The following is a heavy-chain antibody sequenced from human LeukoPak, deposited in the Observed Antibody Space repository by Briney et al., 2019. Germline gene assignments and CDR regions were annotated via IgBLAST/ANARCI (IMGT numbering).Heavy chain of an antibody. V-gene: IGHV1-18*01. D-gene: IGHD3-9*01. CDR3: ARVRTTGYDAFDV. CDR1: GYTFATHG. Sequence: ASVKVSFKSSGYTFATHGINWVRQPTGQGPEWMGWISPNSGNGKPAPICRGRVTFTTDTSTSTVYMQMASLTSDDTAVYFCARVRTTGYDAFDVWGQGTMVSVSP. J-gene: IGHJ3*01. CDR2: ISPNSGNG.